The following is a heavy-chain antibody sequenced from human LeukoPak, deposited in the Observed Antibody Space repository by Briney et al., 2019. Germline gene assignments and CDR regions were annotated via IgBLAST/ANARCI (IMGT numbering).Heavy chain of an antibody. J-gene: IGHJ4*02. V-gene: IGHV1-46*01. CDR2: ISPGGGST. CDR1: GYTFTAYY. D-gene: IGHD1-20*01. Sequence: ASVKVSCKASGYTFTAYYIHWVRQAPGQGLEWMGVISPGGGSTTYAQKFQGRVTMTRDTSTNTVYTELSSLRSEDTAVYYCARAYNWNDKFDYWGQGTLVTVSS. CDR3: ARAYNWNDKFDY.